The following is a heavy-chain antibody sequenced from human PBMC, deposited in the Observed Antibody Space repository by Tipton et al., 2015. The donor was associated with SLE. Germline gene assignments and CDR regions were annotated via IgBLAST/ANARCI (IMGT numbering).Heavy chain of an antibody. D-gene: IGHD4-23*01. Sequence: SLRLSCAASGFTFSDYEMNWVRQAPGKGLEWVSYISSTGITIYYADSVKGRFTISRDSAKNSLYLQMNSLRAEDTAVYYCARGSHAVVTPPSAFDIWGQGTMVTVSS. V-gene: IGHV3-48*03. CDR3: ARGSHAVVTPPSAFDI. CDR1: GFTFSDYE. J-gene: IGHJ3*02. CDR2: ISSTGITI.